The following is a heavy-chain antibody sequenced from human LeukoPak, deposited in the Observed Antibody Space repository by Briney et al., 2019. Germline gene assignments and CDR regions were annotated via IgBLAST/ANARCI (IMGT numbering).Heavy chain of an antibody. CDR3: ARDLPYYYDSSGYYLTDY. CDR1: GFTFSTYW. CDR2: INRDASSI. Sequence: GGSLRLSCAASGFTFSTYWMHWVRHAPGKGLVWVSRINRDASSIAYADSVQGRFTISRDNAKNTLYLQMNNLRADDTAVYYCARDLPYYYDSSGYYLTDYWGQGTLVTVSS. V-gene: IGHV3-74*01. D-gene: IGHD3-22*01. J-gene: IGHJ4*02.